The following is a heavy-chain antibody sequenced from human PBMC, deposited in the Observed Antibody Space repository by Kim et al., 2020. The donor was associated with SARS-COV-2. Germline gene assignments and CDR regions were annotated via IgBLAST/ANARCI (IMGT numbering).Heavy chain of an antibody. CDR2: ISKSGDES. Sequence: GGSLRLSCAASGSIFSSYAMSWVRQTPEKGLEWISAISKSGDESHYADSVKGRFSISRDNSKNMVYLQMNSLRAEDTAVYFCEGSYYGSGTHDDPRFPLDVWGLGTTVTVSS. CDR3: EGSYYGSGTHDDPRFPLDV. V-gene: IGHV3-23*01. D-gene: IGHD3-10*01. J-gene: IGHJ6*01. CDR1: GSIFSSYA.